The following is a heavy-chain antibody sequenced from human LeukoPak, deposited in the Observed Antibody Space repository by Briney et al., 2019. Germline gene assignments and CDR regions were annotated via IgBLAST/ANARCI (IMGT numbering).Heavy chain of an antibody. J-gene: IGHJ3*02. D-gene: IGHD5-12*01. CDR3: ARDWTVARAFDI. V-gene: IGHV1-69*05. Sequence: GSSVKVSCKASGGTFSSYAISWVRQAPGQGLEWMGRITPIFGTANYAQKFQGRVTITTDESTSTAYMELSSLRSEDTAVYYCARDWTVARAFDIWGQGTMVTVSS. CDR2: ITPIFGTA. CDR1: GGTFSSYA.